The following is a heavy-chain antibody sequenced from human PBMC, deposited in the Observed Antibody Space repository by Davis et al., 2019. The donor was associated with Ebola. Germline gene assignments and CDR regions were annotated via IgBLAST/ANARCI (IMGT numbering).Heavy chain of an antibody. V-gene: IGHV1-46*01. CDR3: ARTSIVGTTTTASDI. CDR1: GYTFTNYY. CDR2: INPSGGST. D-gene: IGHD1-26*01. J-gene: IGHJ3*02. Sequence: ASVKVSCKASGYTFTNYYMHWVRQAPGQGLEWMGMINPSGGSTNYAQKVQGRVTMTTDTSTGTAYLDLRSLRSDDTAVYFCARTSIVGTTTTASDIWGQGTLVTVSS.